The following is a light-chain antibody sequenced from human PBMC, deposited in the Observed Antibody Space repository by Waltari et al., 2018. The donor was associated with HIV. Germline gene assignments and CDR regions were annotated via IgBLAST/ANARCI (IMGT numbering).Light chain of an antibody. CDR1: NIERKS. Sequence: SSVLTQPPSVSVAPGKPARITCGGNNIERKSVHWYQQKQGQTPALVIYYDSDRPSGIPERFSGSNSGDTATLTISRVGDGDEADYYCQVWDSSSDHVLFGGGTKLTVL. CDR3: QVWDSSSDHVL. J-gene: IGLJ3*02. CDR2: YDS. V-gene: IGLV3-21*04.